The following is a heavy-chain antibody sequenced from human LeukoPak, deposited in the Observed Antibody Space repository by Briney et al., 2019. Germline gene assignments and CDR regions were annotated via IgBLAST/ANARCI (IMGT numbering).Heavy chain of an antibody. CDR1: GYTFTGYY. Sequence: ASVKVSCKASGYTFTGYYMHWVRQAPGQGLEWMGWINPNKGGTNYPQKFQGRVTMTRDTSISTAYMELSRLRSDDTAAYYCARDPHRPWEPPPVCYFDYWGQGTLVTVSS. D-gene: IGHD1-26*01. J-gene: IGHJ4*02. CDR3: ARDPHRPWEPPPVCYFDY. V-gene: IGHV1-2*02. CDR2: INPNKGGT.